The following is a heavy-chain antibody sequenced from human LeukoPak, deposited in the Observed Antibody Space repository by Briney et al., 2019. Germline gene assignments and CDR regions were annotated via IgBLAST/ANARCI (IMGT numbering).Heavy chain of an antibody. D-gene: IGHD6-19*01. Sequence: KPGGSLRLSCAGSGFTFSYAWMSWVRQAPGKGLEWLGRIEGKGESGSTDYTAPVGGRFTFSRDDSKSTLYLQMNSLKTEDTAVYYCAIVASGAVAAWGQGTLVTVSS. V-gene: IGHV3-15*04. CDR2: IEGKGESGST. J-gene: IGHJ4*02. CDR3: AIVASGAVAA. CDR1: GFTFSYAW.